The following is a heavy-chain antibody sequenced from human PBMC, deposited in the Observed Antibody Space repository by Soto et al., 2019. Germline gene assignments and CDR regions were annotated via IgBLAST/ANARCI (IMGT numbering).Heavy chain of an antibody. CDR1: GFTFRTYS. V-gene: IGHV3-48*02. CDR3: AREIAAAGTGWFDP. CDR2: ISSSGGTI. D-gene: IGHD6-13*01. Sequence: EVQLVESGGGLVQPGGSLRLSCEASGFTFRTYSMNWVRQAPGKGLEWVSYISSSGGTIYYADSVKGRFTISRDNAKNSLYLQMNSLRDEDTAVYYCAREIAAAGTGWFDPWGQGTLVTVSS. J-gene: IGHJ5*02.